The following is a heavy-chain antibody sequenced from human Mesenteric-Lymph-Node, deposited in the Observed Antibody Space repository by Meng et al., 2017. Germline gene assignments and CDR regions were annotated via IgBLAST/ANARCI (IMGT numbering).Heavy chain of an antibody. CDR3: AREAYDTSGRYRCDY. V-gene: IGHV3-30*01. J-gene: IGHJ4*02. Sequence: GGSLRLSCAASGFPFSCYAMHWVRQAPGKGLEWMAFIGYDGSQISYADSVKGRFTVSRDNSKNTLFLELNSLRPEDTAIYYCAREAYDTSGRYRCDYWGQGTLVTVSS. CDR2: IGYDGSQI. D-gene: IGHD3-22*01. CDR1: GFPFSCYA.